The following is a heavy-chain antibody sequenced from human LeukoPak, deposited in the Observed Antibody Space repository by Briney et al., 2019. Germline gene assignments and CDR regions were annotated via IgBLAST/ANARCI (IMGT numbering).Heavy chain of an antibody. Sequence: GGSLRLSCAAFGFTFSSYSMSWVRQAPGKGLEWVSSISSTSSYIYYADSVKGRITISRDNAKNSLYLQMNSLRAEDTAMYYCARGAWELPHFDYWGQGTLVTVSS. J-gene: IGHJ4*02. CDR1: GFTFSSYS. CDR2: ISSTSSYI. V-gene: IGHV3-21*01. D-gene: IGHD1-26*01. CDR3: ARGAWELPHFDY.